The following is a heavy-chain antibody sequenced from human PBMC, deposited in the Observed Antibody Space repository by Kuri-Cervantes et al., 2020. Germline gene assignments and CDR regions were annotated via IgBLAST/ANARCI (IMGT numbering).Heavy chain of an antibody. J-gene: IGHJ6*03. V-gene: IGHV4-4*08. CDR1: GGSISSYY. CDR3: ARDQYFYYMDV. CDR2: IYYSGST. Sequence: GSLRLSCTVSGGSISSYYWSWIRQPPGKGLEWIGYIYYSGSTNYNPSLKSRVTISADSSKNHFSLKVSSVAAADTAVYFCARDQYFYYMDVWGKGTAVTVSS.